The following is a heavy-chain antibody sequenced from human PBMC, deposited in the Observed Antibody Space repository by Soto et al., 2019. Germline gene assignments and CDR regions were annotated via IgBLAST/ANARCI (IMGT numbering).Heavy chain of an antibody. J-gene: IGHJ4*02. CDR3: VRDLNGSGDY. CDR2: IFHSLGS. CDR1: GGSTTSDY. V-gene: IGHV4-59*01. Sequence: PETLSLTCTVSGGSTTSDYWSWIRQPPGKGLEWLGYIFHSLGSKYNPSLGSRGTISLDTSKNQLSLSLRSVTDPDTAIYFCVRDLNGSGDYWGQGILPTVSS. D-gene: IGHD3-10*01.